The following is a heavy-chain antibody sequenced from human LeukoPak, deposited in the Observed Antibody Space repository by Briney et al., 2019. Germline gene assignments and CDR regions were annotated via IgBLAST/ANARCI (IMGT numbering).Heavy chain of an antibody. CDR1: GYTFTSHG. V-gene: IGHV1-18*01. J-gene: IGHJ4*02. Sequence: ASVKVSCKASGYTFTSHGISWVRQAPGQGLEWMGWISTYNGNTNYAQKLQGRVSMTTDTSTSTAYMDLRSLRSDDTAVYYCARASNWNYGYWGPGTLVTVSS. D-gene: IGHD1-7*01. CDR2: ISTYNGNT. CDR3: ARASNWNYGY.